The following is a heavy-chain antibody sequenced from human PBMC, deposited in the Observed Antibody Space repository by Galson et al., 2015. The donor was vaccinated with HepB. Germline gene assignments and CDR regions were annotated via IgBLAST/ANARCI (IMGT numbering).Heavy chain of an antibody. CDR2: TSSLGDIL. CDR1: GFTFRIFT. CDR3: TRDAMGRGSGSYSAFDY. Sequence: LRLSCAASGFTFRIFTMHWVRQAPGKGLEWVATTSSLGDILYYADSVKGRFTISRDNSNNILSLQMNSLRAEDTAVYYCTRDAMGRGSGSYSAFDYWGQGTLVTVSS. D-gene: IGHD1-26*01. V-gene: IGHV3-30-3*01. J-gene: IGHJ4*02.